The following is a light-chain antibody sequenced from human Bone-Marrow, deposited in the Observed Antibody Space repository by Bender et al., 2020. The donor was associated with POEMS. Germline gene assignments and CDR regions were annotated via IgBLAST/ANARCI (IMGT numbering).Light chain of an antibody. CDR3: CSSANNNSLYWV. Sequence: QSALTQPASVSGSPGQSIPISCTGTSSDVGSFNLVSWYQQHPGKAPKVIIYEVSKRPSGVSNRFSGSKSGYTASLTITGLQAEDEADYYCCSSANNNSLYWVFGGGTKLTVL. CDR2: EVS. J-gene: IGLJ3*02. CDR1: SSDVGSFNL. V-gene: IGLV2-23*02.